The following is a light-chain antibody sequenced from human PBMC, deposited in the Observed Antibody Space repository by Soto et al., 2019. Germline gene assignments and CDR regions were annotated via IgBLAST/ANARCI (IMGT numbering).Light chain of an antibody. J-gene: IGKJ1*01. CDR3: QQYHSFPWT. V-gene: IGKV4-1*01. Sequence: DIVMTQSPASLPVSRGERATIACKSSQTVLYSSSNKNHLSGFQQKPGQPPKLLIYWASIRESGVPDRFSGSGSGTDYILTISSLQAEDVAVYYCQQYHSFPWTFVQGTKVEIK. CDR1: QTVLYSSSNKNH. CDR2: WAS.